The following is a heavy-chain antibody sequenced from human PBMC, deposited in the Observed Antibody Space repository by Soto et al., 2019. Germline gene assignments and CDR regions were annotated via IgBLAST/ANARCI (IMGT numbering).Heavy chain of an antibody. D-gene: IGHD4-17*01. Sequence: QVQLVQSGAEVKKPGSSVKVSCKASGGTFSSYAISWVRQAPGQGLEWMGGIIPIFGTANYAQKFQGRVTITEEESTSRGYMEVSSVRCEETAVYYGAGRTVTTYYCCYGMDVWGQGATVTVSS. CDR3: AGRTVTTYYCCYGMDV. V-gene: IGHV1-69*12. CDR1: GGTFSSYA. J-gene: IGHJ6*02. CDR2: IIPIFGTA.